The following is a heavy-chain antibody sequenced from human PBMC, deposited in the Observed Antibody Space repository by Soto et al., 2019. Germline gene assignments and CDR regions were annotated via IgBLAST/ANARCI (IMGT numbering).Heavy chain of an antibody. CDR3: ARDTRERTALPGIGDY. Sequence: GGSLRLSCAASGFTFSSYGMHWVRQAPGKGLEWVAVISYEGSNKYYAESVKGRFTISKDDSKNTVYLQMNSLGVDDTALYYCARDTRERTALPGIGDYWGQGTLVTVSS. V-gene: IGHV3-30*03. D-gene: IGHD1-26*01. CDR2: ISYEGSNK. CDR1: GFTFSSYG. J-gene: IGHJ4*02.